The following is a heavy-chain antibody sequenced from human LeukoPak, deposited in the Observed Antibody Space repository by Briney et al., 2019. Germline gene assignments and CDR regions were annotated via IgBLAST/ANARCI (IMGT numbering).Heavy chain of an antibody. Sequence: PSETLSLTCTVSGGSISSGGYYWSWIRQHPGKGLEWIGYIYYSGSTYYNPSLKSRVTISVDKSKNQFSLKLSSVTAADTAVYYCARVLGGYSSSWVPLLDWGQGTLVTVSS. V-gene: IGHV4-31*03. J-gene: IGHJ4*02. D-gene: IGHD6-13*01. CDR1: GGSISSGGYY. CDR3: ARVLGGYSSSWVPLLD. CDR2: IYYSGST.